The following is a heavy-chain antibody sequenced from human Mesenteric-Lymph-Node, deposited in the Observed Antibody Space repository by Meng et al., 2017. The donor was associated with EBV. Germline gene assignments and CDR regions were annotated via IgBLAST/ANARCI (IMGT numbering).Heavy chain of an antibody. D-gene: IGHD6-19*01. V-gene: IGHV1-18*01. Sequence: QVQLVQPGGGVRKPGASVKVSCKASGYTFTSYGSSWLRQAPGQGLEWMGWNGPYNGDTNYAQKLQGRVTMTTDTFTTTAYMELRSLRSDDTAVYYCARVDSSGWYGEGVVDYWGQGTLVTVSS. CDR2: NGPYNGDT. CDR1: GYTFTSYG. CDR3: ARVDSSGWYGEGVVDY. J-gene: IGHJ4*02.